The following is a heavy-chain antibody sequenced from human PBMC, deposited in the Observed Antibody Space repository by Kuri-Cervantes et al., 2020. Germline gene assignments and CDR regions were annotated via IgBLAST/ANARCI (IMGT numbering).Heavy chain of an antibody. Sequence: SETLSLTCAVYGGSFSGYYWSWIRQPPGKGLEWIGEINHSGSTNYNPSLKSRVTISVDTSKNQFSLKLSSVTAADTAVYYCARGQVGGQGLSPLYFDYWGQGTLVTVSS. V-gene: IGHV4-34*01. CDR3: ARGQVGGQGLSPLYFDY. D-gene: IGHD6-19*01. CDR1: GGSFSGYY. J-gene: IGHJ4*02. CDR2: INHSGST.